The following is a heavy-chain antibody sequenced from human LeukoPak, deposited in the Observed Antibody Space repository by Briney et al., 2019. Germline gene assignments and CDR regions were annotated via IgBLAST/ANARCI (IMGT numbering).Heavy chain of an antibody. CDR3: ARVPKYYFDY. V-gene: IGHV4-34*09. CDR2: IYYSGST. Sequence: SETLSLTCAVYGGSFSGYYWSWIRQPPGKGLEWIGYIYYSGSTYYNPSLKSRVTISVDTSKNQFSLKLSSVTAADTAVYYCARVPKYYFDYWGQGTLVTVSS. CDR1: GGSFSGYY. J-gene: IGHJ4*02.